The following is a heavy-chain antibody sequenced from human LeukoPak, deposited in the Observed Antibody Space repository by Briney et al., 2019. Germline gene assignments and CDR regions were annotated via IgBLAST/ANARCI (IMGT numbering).Heavy chain of an antibody. CDR3: ARQTDYYDSSGYYIDAFDI. Sequence: PSETLSLTCTVSGGSISSSSYYWGWIRQPPGKGLECIGSIYYSGSTYYNPSLKSRVTISVDTSKNQFSLKLSSVTAADTAVYYCARQTDYYDSSGYYIDAFDIWGQGTMVTVSS. J-gene: IGHJ3*02. CDR2: IYYSGST. CDR1: GGSISSSSYY. V-gene: IGHV4-39*01. D-gene: IGHD3-22*01.